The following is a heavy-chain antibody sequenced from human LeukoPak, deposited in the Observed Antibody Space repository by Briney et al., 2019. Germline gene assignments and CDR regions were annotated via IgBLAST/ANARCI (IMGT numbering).Heavy chain of an antibody. V-gene: IGHV1-69*13. CDR2: IIPIFGTA. Sequence: SVKVSCKASGGTFSSYAISWVRQAPGQGLEWMGGIIPIFGTANYAQKFQGRVTITADESTSTAYMELSSLRSEDTAVYYCARDKSSTAMAHDAFDIWGQGTMVIVSS. J-gene: IGHJ3*02. CDR3: ARDKSSTAMAHDAFDI. D-gene: IGHD5-18*01. CDR1: GGTFSSYA.